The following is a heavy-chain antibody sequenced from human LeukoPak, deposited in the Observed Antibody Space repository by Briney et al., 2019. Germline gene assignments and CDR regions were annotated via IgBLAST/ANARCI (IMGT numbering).Heavy chain of an antibody. CDR3: ARRYCSSTSCYYDY. Sequence: SETLSLTCAVYGGSFSGYYWSWICQPPGKGLEWIGEINHSGSTNYNPSLKSRVTISVDTSKNQFSLKLSSVTAADTAVYYCARRYCSSTSCYYDYWGQGTLVTVSS. D-gene: IGHD2-2*01. J-gene: IGHJ4*02. CDR1: GGSFSGYY. CDR2: INHSGST. V-gene: IGHV4-34*01.